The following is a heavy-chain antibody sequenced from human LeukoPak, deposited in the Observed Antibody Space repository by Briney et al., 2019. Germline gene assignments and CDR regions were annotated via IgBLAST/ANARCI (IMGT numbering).Heavy chain of an antibody. CDR1: GYTFTDYY. CDR3: ARDFERPDY. Sequence: GASVKVSCKASGYTFTDYYIHWVRQAPGQGLEWMGRINPNSGGTNYAQKFQGRVTMTRDTSTSTAYMELSRLRSDDTAVYYCARDFERPDYWGQGTLATVSS. J-gene: IGHJ4*02. V-gene: IGHV1-2*06. CDR2: INPNSGGT.